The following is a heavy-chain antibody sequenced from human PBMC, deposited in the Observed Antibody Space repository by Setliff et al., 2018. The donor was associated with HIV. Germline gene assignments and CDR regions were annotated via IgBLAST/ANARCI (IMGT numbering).Heavy chain of an antibody. CDR3: AKTNIPMPRSGTRLES. Sequence: SETLSLTCVVSGFSIKNDNWWNWVRQTPGKGLEWIGQIFHDGTVTYKPSLESRVTILMDILKNQISLNVTSVTAADTATYYCAKTNIPMPRSGTRLESWGPGRLVT. CDR1: GFSIKNDNW. CDR2: IFHDGTV. D-gene: IGHD2-2*02. J-gene: IGHJ4*02. V-gene: IGHV4-4*02.